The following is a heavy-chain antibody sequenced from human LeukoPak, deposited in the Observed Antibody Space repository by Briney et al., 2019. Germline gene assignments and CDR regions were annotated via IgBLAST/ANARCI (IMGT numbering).Heavy chain of an antibody. Sequence: SETLSLTCAVSGGSISSGGYSWSWTRHPPGKGLEWIGYIYYSGRTYYNPSLKSRVTISVDTSKNQFSLKLSSVTAADTAVYYCARLGITYSDAFDIWGQGTMVTVSS. CDR1: GGSISSGGYS. D-gene: IGHD3-10*01. CDR3: ARLGITYSDAFDI. CDR2: IYYSGRT. J-gene: IGHJ3*02. V-gene: IGHV4-30-4*07.